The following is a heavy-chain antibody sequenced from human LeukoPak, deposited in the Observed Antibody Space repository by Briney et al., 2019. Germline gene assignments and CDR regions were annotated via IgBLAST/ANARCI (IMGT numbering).Heavy chain of an antibody. J-gene: IGHJ4*02. Sequence: PGGSLRLSCAGSGFTFSSYEMNWVRQAPGKGLEWVSYISRGGDSIYYADSVKGRFTISRDNAKNSLYLQMNSLRAEDTALYYCAPCSGGSCYSGGYFEYWGQGTLVTVSS. CDR3: APCSGGSCYSGGYFEY. V-gene: IGHV3-48*03. D-gene: IGHD2-15*01. CDR2: ISRGGDSI. CDR1: GFTFSSYE.